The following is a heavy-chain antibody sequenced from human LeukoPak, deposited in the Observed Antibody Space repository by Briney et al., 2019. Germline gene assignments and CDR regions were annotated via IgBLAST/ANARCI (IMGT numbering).Heavy chain of an antibody. V-gene: IGHV3-23*01. J-gene: IGHJ4*02. CDR1: GFTFSSYA. CDR3: AKGGEYYDSSIDY. CDR2: IGGSGGST. Sequence: PGGSLRLSCAASGFTFSSYAMSWVRQAPGKGLEWVSAIGGSGGSTYYADSVKGRFTISRDNSKNTLYLQMNSLRAEDTAVYYCAKGGEYYDSSIDYWGQGTLVTVSS. D-gene: IGHD3-22*01.